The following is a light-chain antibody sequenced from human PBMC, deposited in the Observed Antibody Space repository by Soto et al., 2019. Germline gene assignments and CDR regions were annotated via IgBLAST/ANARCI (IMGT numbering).Light chain of an antibody. CDR3: KQRSSWPIT. Sequence: TQSPATLSLSRGERATLSCRGSQSVSNFLAWYLQRPGQAHRLLIFDAYKRAAGVQARFSGSGSGTDFTLTIRILEPEDFAVYYCKQRSSWPITFGQGTRLEN. CDR1: QSVSNF. CDR2: DAY. J-gene: IGKJ5*01. V-gene: IGKV3-11*01.